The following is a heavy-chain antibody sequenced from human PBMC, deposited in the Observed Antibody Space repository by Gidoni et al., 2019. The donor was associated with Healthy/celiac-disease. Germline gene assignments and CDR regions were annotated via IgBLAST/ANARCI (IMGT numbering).Heavy chain of an antibody. D-gene: IGHD6-13*01. CDR2: ISWNSGSI. CDR3: AKMRIAAAGEYYYYYYGMDV. V-gene: IGHV3-9*01. Sequence: EVQLVESGGGLVQPGRSLRLSCAASGFTFDDYVMPWVRQAPWKGLEWVSGISWNSGSISYADSVKGQFTISRDNAKNSLYLQMNSLRAEDTALYYCAKMRIAAAGEYYYYYYGMDVWGQGTTVTVSS. J-gene: IGHJ6*02. CDR1: GFTFDDYV.